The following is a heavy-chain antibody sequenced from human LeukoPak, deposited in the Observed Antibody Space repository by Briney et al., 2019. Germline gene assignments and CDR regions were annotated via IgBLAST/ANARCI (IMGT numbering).Heavy chain of an antibody. CDR3: ARAMLAAALFDY. J-gene: IGHJ4*02. CDR2: ISSSSSYI. CDR1: GFTFSSYR. Sequence: PGGSLRLSCAASGFTFSSYRITWVRQAPGKGLEWVSSISSSSSYIYYADSVKGRFTISRDNAKNSLYLQMNSLRAEDTAVYYCARAMLAAALFDYWGQGTLVTVSS. D-gene: IGHD6-13*01. V-gene: IGHV3-21*01.